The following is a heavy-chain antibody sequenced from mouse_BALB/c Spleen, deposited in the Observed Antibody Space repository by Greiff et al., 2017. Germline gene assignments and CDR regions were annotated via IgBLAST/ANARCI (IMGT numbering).Heavy chain of an antibody. V-gene: IGHV1-14*01. CDR3: ARSKLRDAMDY. CDR2: INPYNDGT. D-gene: IGHD1-1*01. J-gene: IGHJ4*01. CDR1: GYTFTSYV. Sequence: VQLKQSGPELVKPGASVKMSCKASGYTFTSYVMHWVKQKPGQGLEWIGYINPYNDGTKYNEKFKGKATLTSDKSSSTAYMELSSLTSEDSAVYYCARSKLRDAMDYWGQGTSVTVSS.